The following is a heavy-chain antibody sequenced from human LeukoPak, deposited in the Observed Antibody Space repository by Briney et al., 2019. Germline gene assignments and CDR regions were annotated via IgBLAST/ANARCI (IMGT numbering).Heavy chain of an antibody. J-gene: IGHJ4*01. CDR3: ARQLGYCADGTCYFDS. CDR1: GFAISTYA. Sequence: GGSLRLSCAASGFAISTYAMAWVRQAPVKGLEWISSLSSGRSPSYSDSLEGRLTMSSDNARNTLYLQMDNLRGEDTAMYYCARQLGYCADGTCYFDSWGRGTQVTVSS. D-gene: IGHD2-8*02. CDR2: LSSGRSP. V-gene: IGHV3-21*04.